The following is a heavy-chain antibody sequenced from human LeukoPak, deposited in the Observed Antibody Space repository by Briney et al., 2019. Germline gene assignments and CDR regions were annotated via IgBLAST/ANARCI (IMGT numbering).Heavy chain of an antibody. CDR3: ARLPGTTSGYYYYYGMDV. CDR2: IYPGDSDT. Sequence: ESLKLSCKGSGYSFTSYWIGWVRQMPGKGLEWMGIIYPGDSDTRYSPSFQGQVTISADKSISTAYLQWSSLKASDTAMYYCARLPGTTSGYYYYYGMDVWGKGTTVTVSS. V-gene: IGHV5-51*01. CDR1: GYSFTSYW. J-gene: IGHJ6*04. D-gene: IGHD4-17*01.